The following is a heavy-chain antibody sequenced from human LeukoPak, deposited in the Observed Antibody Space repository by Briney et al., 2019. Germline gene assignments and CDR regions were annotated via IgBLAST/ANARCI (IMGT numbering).Heavy chain of an antibody. D-gene: IGHD6-13*01. CDR2: IYYSGST. Sequence: SETLSLTCTVSVGSISTSNYYCGWIRQPPGEGLEWIGSIYYSGSTYSNPSLKSRVTISVDTSKKQFSLIMNSLTAADTAVYYCARQVGNIWYSDYWGQGTLVTVSS. CDR3: ARQVGNIWYSDY. V-gene: IGHV4-39*01. J-gene: IGHJ4*02. CDR1: VGSISTSNYY.